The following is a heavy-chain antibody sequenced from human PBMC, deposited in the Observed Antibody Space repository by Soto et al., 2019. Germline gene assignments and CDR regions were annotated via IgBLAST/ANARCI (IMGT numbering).Heavy chain of an antibody. CDR1: GGSISSYY. J-gene: IGHJ3*02. CDR3: ASLPYYDILTGYGGAFDI. V-gene: IGHV4-59*01. D-gene: IGHD3-9*01. CDR2: IYYSGST. Sequence: SETLSLTCTVSGGSISSYYWSWIRQPPGKGLEWIGYIYYSGSTNYNPSLKSRVTISVDTSKNQFSLKLSSVTAADTAVYYCASLPYYDILTGYGGAFDIWGQGTMVTVSS.